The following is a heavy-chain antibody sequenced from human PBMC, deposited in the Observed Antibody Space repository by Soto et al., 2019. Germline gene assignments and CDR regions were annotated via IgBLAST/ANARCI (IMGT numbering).Heavy chain of an antibody. CDR3: ARDKRFRYDILTGVYYYYGMDV. CDR1: GYTFTSYG. J-gene: IGHJ6*02. Sequence: QVQLVQSGAEVKKPGASVKVSCKASGYTFTSYGISWVRQAPGQGLEWMGWISAYNGNTNYAQKLQGRVTMTTDTSTSTAYMELRSLRSDDTAVYYCARDKRFRYDILTGVYYYYGMDVWGQGTTVTVSS. D-gene: IGHD3-9*01. V-gene: IGHV1-18*01. CDR2: ISAYNGNT.